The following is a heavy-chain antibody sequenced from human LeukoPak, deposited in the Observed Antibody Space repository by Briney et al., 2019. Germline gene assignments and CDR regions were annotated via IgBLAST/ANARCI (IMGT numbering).Heavy chain of an antibody. CDR1: GFTFSSQA. D-gene: IGHD1-1*01. V-gene: IGHV3-23*01. CDR2: ISSSGGST. J-gene: IGHJ4*02. CDR3: AKRVEYYFDY. Sequence: PGGSLRLSCAASGFTFSSQAMSWVRQAPGKGLEWASLISSSGGSTYYADSVKGRFTISRDNSQNTVYLQMNSLRAEDTALYYCAKRVEYYFDYWGQGTLVTVSS.